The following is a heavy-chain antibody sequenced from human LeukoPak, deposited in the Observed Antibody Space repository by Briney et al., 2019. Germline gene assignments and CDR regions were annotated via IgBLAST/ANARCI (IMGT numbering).Heavy chain of an antibody. CDR2: INPNSGGT. Sequence: ASVKDSCKASGYTFTGYYMHWVRQAPGQGLEWMGWINPNSGGTNYAQKFQGRVTMTRDTSISTAYMELSRLRSDDTAVYYCAREVPIAVAGTGWFDPWGQGTLVTVSS. V-gene: IGHV1-2*02. CDR3: AREVPIAVAGTGWFDP. D-gene: IGHD6-19*01. J-gene: IGHJ5*02. CDR1: GYTFTGYY.